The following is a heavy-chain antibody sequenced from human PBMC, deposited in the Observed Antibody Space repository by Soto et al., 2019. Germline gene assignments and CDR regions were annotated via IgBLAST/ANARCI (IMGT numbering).Heavy chain of an antibody. Sequence: EVQLLESGGGLEQPGGSLRLSFAASGFTFSSYAMSWVRQAPGKGLAWVSAISGSGGSTYYADSVKGRFTIHRDNSKNTMYLQINSLRAEHTPVYYCAKDRGSRWYQYYCDSLRQGTLVTVSS. V-gene: IGHV3-23*01. CDR1: GFTFSSYA. D-gene: IGHD6-13*01. J-gene: IGHJ4*02. CDR3: AKDRGSRWYQYYCDS. CDR2: ISGSGGST.